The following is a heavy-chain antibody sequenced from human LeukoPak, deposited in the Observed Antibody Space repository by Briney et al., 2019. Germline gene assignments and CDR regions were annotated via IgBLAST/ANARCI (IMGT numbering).Heavy chain of an antibody. V-gene: IGHV3-7*01. CDR1: VFAFISYW. CDR3: ARGLAFDNTNYFAS. Sequence: PGGSLRLSCAASVFAFISYWMDWVRQAPGKGLEWVALIKQEGSEENYVDSVKGRFTISRDNAKHSLYPQMHSLRGEDTAVYYCARGLAFDNTNYFASWGRAPLLTLPS. D-gene: IGHD3-9*01. J-gene: IGHJ4*02. CDR2: IKQEGSEE.